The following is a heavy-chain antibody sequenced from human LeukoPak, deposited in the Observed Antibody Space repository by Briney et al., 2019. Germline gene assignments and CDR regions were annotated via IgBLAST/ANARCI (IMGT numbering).Heavy chain of an antibody. D-gene: IGHD3-22*01. CDR3: ARANYDGSDY. J-gene: IGHJ4*02. CDR1: GGSISSGSYY. Sequence: SETLSLTCTVSGGSISSGSYYWSWIRQPAGKGLEWIGRIYTSGTTNYNPSLKSRITMSVDTSKNQFSLKMRSVTAADTAVYYCARANYDGSDYWGQGTLVTVSS. V-gene: IGHV4-61*02. CDR2: IYTSGTT.